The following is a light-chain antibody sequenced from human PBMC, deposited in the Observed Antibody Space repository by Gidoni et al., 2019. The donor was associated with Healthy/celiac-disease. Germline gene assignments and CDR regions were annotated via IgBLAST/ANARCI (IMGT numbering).Light chain of an antibody. Sequence: EIVLTQSPATLSLSPGERATLSCRASQSVSSYLAWYQQKPGQAPRLLIYDASNRATGIPARFCGSGSGTDFTLTISSLEPEDFAVYYCQQRSNWPPRFGQGTKLEIK. V-gene: IGKV3-11*01. J-gene: IGKJ2*03. CDR1: QSVSSY. CDR2: DAS. CDR3: QQRSNWPPR.